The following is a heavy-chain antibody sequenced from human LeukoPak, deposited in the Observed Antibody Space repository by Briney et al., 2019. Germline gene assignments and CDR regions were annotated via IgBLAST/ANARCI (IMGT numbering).Heavy chain of an antibody. CDR1: GFIFSNYG. J-gene: IGHJ4*02. CDR2: ISASGSAT. CDR3: AKLPSSSGLRYYFDY. Sequence: GSLRLSCAASGFIFSNYGMNWVRQAPGKGLEWVAAISASGSATSYADSVRGRFTISRDNSKNTLYLQMNSLRAEDTAVYYCAKLPSSSGLRYYFDYWGQGTLVTVSS. V-gene: IGHV3-23*01. D-gene: IGHD6-19*01.